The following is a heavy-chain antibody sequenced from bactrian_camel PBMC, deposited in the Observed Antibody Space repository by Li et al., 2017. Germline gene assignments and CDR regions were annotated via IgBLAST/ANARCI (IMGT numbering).Heavy chain of an antibody. CDR1: VSGYSGNKDC. J-gene: IGHJ4*01. CDR3: AADPRRWLLLTGDYEYSY. V-gene: IGHV3S53*01. D-gene: IGHD2*01. Sequence: QVQLVESGGGSVQAGGSLTLSCVVSVSGYSGNKDCMGWFRQVPGKEREGIAAINSDGKIVYKDSVKGRFTISQDNAKRTLYLQMDDLKPEDTAVYYCAADPRRWLLLTGDYEYSYWGQGTQVTVS. CDR2: INSDGKI.